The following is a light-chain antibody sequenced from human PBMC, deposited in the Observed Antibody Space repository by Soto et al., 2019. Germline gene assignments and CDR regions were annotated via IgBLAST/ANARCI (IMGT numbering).Light chain of an antibody. J-gene: IGKJ4*01. CDR2: AAS. CDR3: QQTHSFPLT. CDR1: QGISSW. Sequence: DIQMTQSPSSVSASVGDRVTITCRASQGISSWLAWYQQKPGTAPNLLISAASSLQSGVPSRFNGSGSGTDFTLIISNLQPEDVATYYCQQTHSFPLTFGGGTKVEI. V-gene: IGKV1-12*01.